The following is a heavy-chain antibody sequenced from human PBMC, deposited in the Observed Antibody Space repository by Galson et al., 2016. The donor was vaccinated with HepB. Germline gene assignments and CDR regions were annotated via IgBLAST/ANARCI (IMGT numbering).Heavy chain of an antibody. CDR1: GFTFSSYA. CDR3: AKGGVVGGMLPGD. V-gene: IGHV3-23*01. CDR2: ISGRGDGT. Sequence: SLRLSCAASGFTFSSYALTWVRQAPGGGLEWVSDISGRGDGTHYADSVKGRFTISRDNSANTVYLQMNSLRVEDTAIYYCAKGGVVGGMLPGDWGQGTLVTVSS. D-gene: IGHD1-26*01. J-gene: IGHJ4*02.